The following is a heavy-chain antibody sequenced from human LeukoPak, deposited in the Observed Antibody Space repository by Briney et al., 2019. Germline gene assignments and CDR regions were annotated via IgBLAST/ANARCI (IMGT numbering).Heavy chain of an antibody. J-gene: IGHJ4*02. Sequence: PGGTLRLSCAGTGFTSSNYWMNWVRQAPGKGLEWVANIKEDGSRINYVDSVTGRFTISRDNAKNSVYLQMDNLRAEDTAVYYCVGSRGWLFDYWGQGILVAVSS. CDR2: IKEDGSRI. CDR3: VGSRGWLFDY. D-gene: IGHD6-19*01. V-gene: IGHV3-7*01. CDR1: GFTSSNYW.